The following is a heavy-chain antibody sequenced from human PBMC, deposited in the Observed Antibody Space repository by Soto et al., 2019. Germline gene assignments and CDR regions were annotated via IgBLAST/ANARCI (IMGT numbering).Heavy chain of an antibody. J-gene: IGHJ6*02. Sequence: QVQLVQSGAEVKKPGSSVKVSCKASGGTFSSYAFSWVRQAPGQGLEWMGGIIPIFGTANYAQKFQGRVTITADESTSTAYMELSSLRSEDTAVYYCARVPSRYYYYGMDVWGQGTTVTVSS. D-gene: IGHD6-6*01. CDR1: GGTFSSYA. V-gene: IGHV1-69*12. CDR2: IIPIFGTA. CDR3: ARVPSRYYYYGMDV.